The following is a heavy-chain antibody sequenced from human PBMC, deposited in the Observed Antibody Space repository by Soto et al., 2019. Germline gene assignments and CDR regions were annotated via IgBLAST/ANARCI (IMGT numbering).Heavy chain of an antibody. CDR1: GGSVGTGAYY. D-gene: IGHD3-9*01. CDR2: TLYSGSP. Sequence: NPSETLSLTCRVSGGSVGTGAYYWSWIRQPPGKGLEWIGYTLYSGSPNYNPSLQSLQSRVTISVDTSRNQFSLRLTSVTDADTALYYCARHDYYHRTFDIWGEGTLVTVSS. V-gene: IGHV4-61*08. J-gene: IGHJ3*02. CDR3: ARHDYYHRTFDI.